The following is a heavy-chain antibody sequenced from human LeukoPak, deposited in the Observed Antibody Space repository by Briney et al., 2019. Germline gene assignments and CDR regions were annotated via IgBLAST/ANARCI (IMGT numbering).Heavy chain of an antibody. V-gene: IGHV4-4*09. Sequence: PSETLSLTCTVSGGSISSYYWSWLRQPPGKGLEWIGYIYTSGSTNYNPSLKSRVTISVDTSKNQFSLKLRSVTAADTAVYYCARHEGVTYPFDYWGQGTLVTVSS. CDR2: IYTSGST. D-gene: IGHD3-16*01. J-gene: IGHJ4*02. CDR3: ARHEGVTYPFDY. CDR1: GGSISSYY.